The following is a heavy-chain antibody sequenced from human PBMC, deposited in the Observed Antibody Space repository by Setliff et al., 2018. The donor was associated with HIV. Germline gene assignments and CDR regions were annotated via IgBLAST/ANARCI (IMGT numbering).Heavy chain of an antibody. Sequence: ASVKVSCKASGFIFISYGFSWVRQAPGQGLEWMGWISVQDGNTKYAEKFQGRVTMTTDTSIATASMELNRLTFDDTAIYYCATKVYCTNGVCLDAFDIWGQGTMVTVSS. CDR1: GFIFISYG. D-gene: IGHD2-8*01. CDR3: ATKVYCTNGVCLDAFDI. V-gene: IGHV1-18*01. J-gene: IGHJ3*02. CDR2: ISVQDGNT.